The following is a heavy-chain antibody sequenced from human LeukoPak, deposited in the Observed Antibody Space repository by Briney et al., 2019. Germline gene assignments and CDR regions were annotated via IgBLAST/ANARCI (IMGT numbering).Heavy chain of an antibody. CDR2: ITDEGSNK. V-gene: IGHV3-30*02. D-gene: IGHD3-22*01. CDR3: AKYYDPNWFDP. J-gene: IGHJ5*02. Sequence: GGSLRLSCAASGFTFSTYGMHWVRLTPSKGLEWVTFITDEGSNKYCTDSVKGRFTISRDNSKNTLYLQMNSLRAEDTAVYYCAKYYDPNWFDPWGQGTLVTVSS. CDR1: GFTFSTYG.